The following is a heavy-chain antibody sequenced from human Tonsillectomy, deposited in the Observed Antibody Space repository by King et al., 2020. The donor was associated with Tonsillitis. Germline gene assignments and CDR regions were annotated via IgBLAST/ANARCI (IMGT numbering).Heavy chain of an antibody. CDR2: ISTNGGST. CDR3: VKDLAYTALIQGGDY. CDR1: GFTFSSFA. D-gene: IGHD5-18*01. Sequence: VQLVESGGGLVQPGGSLSLSCSASGFTFSSFAMHWVRQAPGKGLEYVSAISTNGGSTYYADSVKGRFTISRDNSKNTLYLQMSSLRAEDTAVYYCVKDLAYTALIQGGDYWGQGTPVTVSS. V-gene: IGHV3-64D*06. J-gene: IGHJ4*02.